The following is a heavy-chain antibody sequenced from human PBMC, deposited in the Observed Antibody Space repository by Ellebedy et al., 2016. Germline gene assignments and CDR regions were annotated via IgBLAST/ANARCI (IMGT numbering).Heavy chain of an antibody. CDR2: VSYRGSD. V-gene: IGHV4-59*12. J-gene: IGHJ6*02. CDR1: NGSMSSYY. Sequence: SETLSLXCAVSNGSMSSYYWTWIRQAPGKGPEWIGYVSYRGSDNYNPSLKSRVTISIDTSKKQFSLKVYSVTAADTAVYYCARGLYGMDVWGQGSTVTVSS. CDR3: ARGLYGMDV.